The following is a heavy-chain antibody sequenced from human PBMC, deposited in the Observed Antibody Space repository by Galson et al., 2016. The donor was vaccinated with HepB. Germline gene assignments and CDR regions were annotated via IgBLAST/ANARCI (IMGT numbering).Heavy chain of an antibody. J-gene: IGHJ4*01. V-gene: IGHV4-39*02. Sequence: SETLSLTCTVPGGSISRSNYYWGWIRQSPMKGLEWIGSIHYTETTRYNPSLESRVTISVDPSKNHFSLNLKSVTAADTAVYYCARQGSSFTLVKGVTLWGYGTLVTVSS. CDR2: IHYTETT. D-gene: IGHD3-10*01. CDR1: GGSISRSNYY. CDR3: ARQGSSFTLVKGVTL.